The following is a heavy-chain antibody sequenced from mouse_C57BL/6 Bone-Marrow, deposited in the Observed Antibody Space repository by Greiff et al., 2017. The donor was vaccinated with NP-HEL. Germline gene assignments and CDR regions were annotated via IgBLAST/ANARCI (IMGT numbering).Heavy chain of an antibody. V-gene: IGHV5-17*01. D-gene: IGHD1-2*01. Sequence: EVNVVESGGGLVKPGGSLKLSCAASGFTFSDYGMHWVRQAPEKGLEWVAYISSGSSTIYYADTVKGRFTISRDNAKNTLFLQMTSLRSEDTAMYYCARWLRYAMDYWGKGTSVTVSS. CDR1: GFTFSDYG. CDR3: ARWLRYAMDY. J-gene: IGHJ4*01. CDR2: ISSGSSTI.